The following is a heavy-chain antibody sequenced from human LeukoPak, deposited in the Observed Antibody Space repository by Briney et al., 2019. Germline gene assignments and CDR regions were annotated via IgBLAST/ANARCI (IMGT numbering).Heavy chain of an antibody. CDR2: FDPEDGET. V-gene: IGHV1-24*01. J-gene: IGHJ3*02. CDR1: GYTLTELS. Sequence: ASVKVSCKVSGYTLTELSMHWVRQAPGKGLEWMGGFDPEDGETIYAQKFQGRVTMTEDTSTDTAYMELSSLRSEDTAVYYCATVIRRIQLWFVTSFDIWGQGTMVTVPS. CDR3: ATVIRRIQLWFVTSFDI. D-gene: IGHD5-18*01.